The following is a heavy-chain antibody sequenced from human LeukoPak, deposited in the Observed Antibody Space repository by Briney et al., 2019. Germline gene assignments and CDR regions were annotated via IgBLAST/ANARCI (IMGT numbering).Heavy chain of an antibody. CDR2: ITGSGSTT. V-gene: IGHV3-48*03. D-gene: IGHD6-19*01. Sequence: GGSLRLSCAASGFTFSSYEMNWVRQAPGKGLEWVSYITGSGSTTYYADSVKGRFTISRDNAKKSLYLQMNSLRAEDTAVYYCERGPAVAVGFDYWGQGTLVTVSS. CDR3: ERGPAVAVGFDY. CDR1: GFTFSSYE. J-gene: IGHJ4*02.